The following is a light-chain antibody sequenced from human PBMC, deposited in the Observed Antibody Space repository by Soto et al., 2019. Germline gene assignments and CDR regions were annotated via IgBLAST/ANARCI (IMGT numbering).Light chain of an antibody. J-gene: IGKJ1*01. CDR1: QSISAW. CDR3: QQYHRYST. Sequence: DIQMPQTPSTLSASVGDRVTITCRASQSISAWLAWYQQKPGKAPNLLVYDVSTLDSGVPSRFSGSASGTEFTLAISSLESDDFATYYCQQYHRYSTFAQRAKVDI. CDR2: DVS. V-gene: IGKV1-5*01.